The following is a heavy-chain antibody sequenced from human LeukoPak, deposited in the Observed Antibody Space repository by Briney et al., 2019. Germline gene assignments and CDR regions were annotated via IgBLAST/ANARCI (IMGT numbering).Heavy chain of an antibody. D-gene: IGHD3-9*01. CDR2: IYSNGGT. CDR1: GGSMTSYY. Sequence: KPSETLSLTCAVSGGSMTSYYWSWIRQPAGKGLEWIARIYSNGGTIYNASLKRRGSMLIDTSKNQFSLELRPVTAADTALYYCARDYADLLTRCFHYWGQGTLVTVSP. V-gene: IGHV4-4*07. CDR3: ARDYADLLTRCFHY. J-gene: IGHJ4*02.